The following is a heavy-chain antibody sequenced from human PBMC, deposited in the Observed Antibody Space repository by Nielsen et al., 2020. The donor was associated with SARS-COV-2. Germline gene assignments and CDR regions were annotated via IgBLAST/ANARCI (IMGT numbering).Heavy chain of an antibody. CDR2: ISYDGSNK. V-gene: IGHV3-33*05. D-gene: IGHD2-2*01. J-gene: IGHJ6*02. CDR3: AREEMVDVVPEAGGMDV. Sequence: GESLKISCAASGFTFSSYGMHWVRQAPGKGLEWVAVISYDGSNKYYADSVKGRFTISRDNAKNSLYLQMNSLRAEDTAVYYCAREEMVDVVPEAGGMDVWGQGTTVTVSS. CDR1: GFTFSSYG.